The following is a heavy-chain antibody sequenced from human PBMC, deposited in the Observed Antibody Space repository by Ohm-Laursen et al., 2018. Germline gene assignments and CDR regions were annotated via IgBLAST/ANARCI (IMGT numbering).Heavy chain of an antibody. CDR3: ARDLTEYSSSWSFDY. V-gene: IGHV3-33*01. D-gene: IGHD6-13*01. Sequence: SLRLSCSAPGFTFSYYGMHWVRQAPGKGLEWVAVIWYDGSNKYYADSVKGRFTISRDNSKNTLYLQMNSLRAEDTAVYYCARDLTEYSSSWSFDYWGQGTLVTVSS. CDR2: IWYDGSNK. J-gene: IGHJ4*02. CDR1: GFTFSYYG.